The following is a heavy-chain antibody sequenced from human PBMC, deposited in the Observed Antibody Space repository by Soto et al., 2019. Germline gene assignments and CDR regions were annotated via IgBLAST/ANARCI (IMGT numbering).Heavy chain of an antibody. V-gene: IGHV6-1*01. CDR3: ARGGRDGYAGYYYYGMDV. CDR1: GDSVSSNSAA. Sequence: SQTLSLSFAISGDSVSSNSAAWNWIRQSPSRGLEWLGRTYYRSKWYNDYAVSVKSRITINPDTSKNQFSLQLNSVTPEDTAVYYCARGGRDGYAGYYYYGMDVWGQGTTVTVSS. J-gene: IGHJ6*02. CDR2: TYYRSKWYN. D-gene: IGHD5-12*01.